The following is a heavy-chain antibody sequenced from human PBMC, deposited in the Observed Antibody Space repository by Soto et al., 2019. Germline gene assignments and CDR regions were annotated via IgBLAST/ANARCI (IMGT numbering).Heavy chain of an antibody. D-gene: IGHD1-26*01. Sequence: PGGSLRLSCAASGFTFDDYAMHWVRQAPGKGLEWVSGISWNSGSIGYADSVKGRFTISRDNAKNSLYLQMNSLRAEDTALYYCAKGGRLHYYYYYMDVWGKGTTVTVSS. CDR3: AKGGRLHYYYYYMDV. J-gene: IGHJ6*03. CDR1: GFTFDDYA. CDR2: ISWNSGSI. V-gene: IGHV3-9*01.